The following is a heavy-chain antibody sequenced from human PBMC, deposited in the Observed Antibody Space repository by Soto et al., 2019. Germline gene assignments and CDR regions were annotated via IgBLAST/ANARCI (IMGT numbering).Heavy chain of an antibody. V-gene: IGHV3-48*02. J-gene: IGHJ6*02. CDR1: GFTFSRYA. Sequence: PGGSLRLSCAASGFTFSRYAMYWVRQAPGKGLEWVAYISSSSSTIYYADSVKGRFTISRDNAKNSLYLQMNSLRDEDTAVYYCARDGYCVSTTCYFLPDVWGQGTTVTVSS. CDR2: ISSSSSTI. D-gene: IGHD2-2*03. CDR3: ARDGYCVSTTCYFLPDV.